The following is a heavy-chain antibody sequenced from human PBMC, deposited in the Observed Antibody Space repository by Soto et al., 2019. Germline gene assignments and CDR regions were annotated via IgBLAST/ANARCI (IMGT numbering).Heavy chain of an antibody. D-gene: IGHD1-20*01. J-gene: IGHJ5*02. CDR3: TRRYNWNDNYFDP. V-gene: IGHV4-39*01. Sequence: SETLSLTCKVSGASIRVHRNYCTWSRQPPEKGLEWIGTHYYSGTTFFNPSRKSRATISVYTSKNQFYLRLISVTAADTAIYYCTRRYNWNDNYFDPWGPGALVTVS. CDR2: HYYSGTT. CDR1: GASIRVHRNY.